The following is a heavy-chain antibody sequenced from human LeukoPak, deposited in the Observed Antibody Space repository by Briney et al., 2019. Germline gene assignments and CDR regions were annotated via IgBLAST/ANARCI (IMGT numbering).Heavy chain of an antibody. J-gene: IGHJ5*02. D-gene: IGHD3-9*01. V-gene: IGHV3-23*01. Sequence: QPGGSLRLSCAASGFTFSSYAMSWVRQAPGKGLEWVSAISGSGGSTYYADSVKGRFTISRDNSKNTLYLQMNSLRAEDTAVYYCARPLFWSDRGWFDPWGQGTLVTVSS. CDR1: GFTFSSYA. CDR2: ISGSGGST. CDR3: ARPLFWSDRGWFDP.